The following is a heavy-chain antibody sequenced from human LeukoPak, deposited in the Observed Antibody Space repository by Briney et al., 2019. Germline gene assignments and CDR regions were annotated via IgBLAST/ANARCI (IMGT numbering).Heavy chain of an antibody. Sequence: ASVTVSFKSSGYTFTGYYMHWLRPPAGKGLAWMGWINPNSGGTNYAQKFQDRVTMTRDPSISTAYMELSRLRSDDTAVYFCARTATVVTSVSQLGYWGQGTLVTVYS. J-gene: IGHJ4*02. CDR2: INPNSGGT. CDR1: GYTFTGYY. CDR3: ARTATVVTSVSQLGY. D-gene: IGHD4-23*01. V-gene: IGHV1-2*02.